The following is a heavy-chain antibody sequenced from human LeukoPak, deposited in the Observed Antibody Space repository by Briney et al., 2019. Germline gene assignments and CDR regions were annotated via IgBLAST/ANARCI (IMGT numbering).Heavy chain of an antibody. CDR3: ARDYPDDSSGYAGYYYYYMDV. V-gene: IGHV3-30*02. CDR1: GFTFSSYG. D-gene: IGHD3-22*01. Sequence: PGGSLRLSCAASGFTFSSYGMHWVRQAPGKGLEWVAFIRYDGSNKYYADSVKGRFTISRDNSKNTLYLQMNSLRAEDTAVYYCARDYPDDSSGYAGYYYYYMDVWGKGTTVTVSS. J-gene: IGHJ6*03. CDR2: IRYDGSNK.